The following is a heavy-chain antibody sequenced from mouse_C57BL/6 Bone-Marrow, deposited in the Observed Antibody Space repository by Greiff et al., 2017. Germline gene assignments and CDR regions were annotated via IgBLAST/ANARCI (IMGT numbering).Heavy chain of an antibody. Sequence: DVHLVESGGGLVQPGGSLKLSCAASGFTFSDYYMYWVRQTPEKRLEWVAYISNGGGSTYYPDTVKGRFTISRDNAKNTLYLQMSRLKSEDTAMYYCARWIYYDAWFAYWGQGTLVTVSA. J-gene: IGHJ3*01. CDR3: ARWIYYDAWFAY. CDR2: ISNGGGST. D-gene: IGHD2-4*01. CDR1: GFTFSDYY. V-gene: IGHV5-12*01.